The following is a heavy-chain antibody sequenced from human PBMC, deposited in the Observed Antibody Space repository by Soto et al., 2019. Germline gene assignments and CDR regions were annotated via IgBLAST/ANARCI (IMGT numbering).Heavy chain of an antibody. CDR1: GFTFSSYA. CDR3: AKIRGAWIQLWPIDY. J-gene: IGHJ4*02. CDR2: ISGSGGST. Sequence: VGSLRLSCAASGFTFSSYAMSWVRQAPGKGLEWVSAISGSGGSTYYADSVKGRFTISRDNSKNTLYLQMNSLRAEDTAVYYCAKIRGAWIQLWPIDYWGQGTLVTVSS. D-gene: IGHD5-18*01. V-gene: IGHV3-23*01.